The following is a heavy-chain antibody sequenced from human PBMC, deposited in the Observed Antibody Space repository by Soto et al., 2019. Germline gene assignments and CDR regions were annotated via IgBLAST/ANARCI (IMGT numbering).Heavy chain of an antibody. CDR3: ARDLWSGYAFP. J-gene: IGHJ5*02. Sequence: EGSLRLSCAASGVIYSSYDMNWVRQAPGKGLEWVSYISNSGSTIYYADSVEGRFTISRDNTKNSLTLQMNSLRAEDTAVYYCARDLWSGYAFPWGQGTLVTFAS. D-gene: IGHD3-3*01. V-gene: IGHV3-48*03. CDR2: ISNSGSTI. CDR1: GVIYSSYD.